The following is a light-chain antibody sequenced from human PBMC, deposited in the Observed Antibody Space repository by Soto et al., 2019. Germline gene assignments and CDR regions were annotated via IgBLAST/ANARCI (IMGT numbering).Light chain of an antibody. Sequence: QSALTQPASVSGSPGQSISISCTGTSSDVGGYNLVSWYQQHPGKAPKLMIYEGSKRPSGVSNRFSGSKSGNTASLTISGIQAEDEAEYYCCAYAWTSTYVFGTGTKGTVL. CDR1: SSDVGGYNL. J-gene: IGLJ1*01. CDR2: EGS. CDR3: CAYAWTSTYV. V-gene: IGLV2-23*01.